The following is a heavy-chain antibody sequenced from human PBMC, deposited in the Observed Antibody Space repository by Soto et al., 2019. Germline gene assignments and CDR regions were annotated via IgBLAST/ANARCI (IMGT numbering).Heavy chain of an antibody. CDR2: IIPIFGTA. J-gene: IGHJ6*02. CDR1: GGTFSSYA. CDR3: ARRGAARPPYYYCGMDV. V-gene: IGHV1-69*06. D-gene: IGHD6-6*01. Sequence: QVQLVQSGAEVKKPGSSVKVSCKASGGTFSSYAISWVRQAPGQGLEWMGGIIPIFGTANYAQKFQGRVTITADKPTSTAYMELSSLSSEATAVYYCARRGAARPPYYYCGMDVWGQGTTVTVSS.